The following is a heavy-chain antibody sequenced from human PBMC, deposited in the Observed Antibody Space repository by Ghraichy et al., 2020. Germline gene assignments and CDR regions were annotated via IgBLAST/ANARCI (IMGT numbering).Heavy chain of an antibody. Sequence: GGSLRLPCAASGFSFRSYWMTWVRQAPGKGLEWVANIKIDETEKYYVGSVKGRFTISRDNAKNSLYLQMNSLRAEDTALYYCGRGGPNNSNYAVDLWGQGTMVTVSS. J-gene: IGHJ3*01. CDR2: IKIDETEK. D-gene: IGHD4-11*01. V-gene: IGHV3-7*03. CDR1: GFSFRSYW. CDR3: GRGGPNNSNYAVDL.